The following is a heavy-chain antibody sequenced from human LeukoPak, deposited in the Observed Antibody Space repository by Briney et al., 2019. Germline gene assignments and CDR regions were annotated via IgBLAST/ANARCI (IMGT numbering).Heavy chain of an antibody. Sequence: ASAKVSCKASGYTFTSYYMHWVRQAPGQGLEWMGIINPSGGSTSYAQKFQGRVTMTRDTSTSTVYMELSSLRSEDTAVYYCARVRYYYGSGSYSDFDYWGQGTLVTVSS. V-gene: IGHV1-46*01. CDR2: INPSGGST. CDR1: GYTFTSYY. D-gene: IGHD3-10*01. CDR3: ARVRYYYGSGSYSDFDY. J-gene: IGHJ4*02.